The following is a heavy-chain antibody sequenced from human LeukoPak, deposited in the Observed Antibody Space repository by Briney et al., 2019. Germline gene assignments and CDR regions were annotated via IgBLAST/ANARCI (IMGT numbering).Heavy chain of an antibody. CDR3: ASRDSKDGSYYFDY. Sequence: EASVKLSCKASGGTFSSYAISWVRQAPGQGLEWMGGIIPIFGTANYAQKFQGRVTITTDESTSTAYMELSSLRSEDTAVYYCASRDSKDGSYYFDYWGQGTLVTVSS. CDR1: GGTFSSYA. J-gene: IGHJ4*02. V-gene: IGHV1-69*05. D-gene: IGHD4-11*01. CDR2: IIPIFGTA.